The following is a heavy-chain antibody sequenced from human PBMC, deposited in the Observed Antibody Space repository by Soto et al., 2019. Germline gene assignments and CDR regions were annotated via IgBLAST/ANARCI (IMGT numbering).Heavy chain of an antibody. J-gene: IGHJ4*02. CDR1: GGSISSSSYY. Sequence: PSETLSLTCTVSGGSISSSSYYWGWIRQPPGKGLEWIGSVYYSGSTYYNPSLKSRVTISVDTSKNQFSLKLSSVTAADTAVYYCARGPYNWGGVVAAEYYFDYWGQGTLVTVSS. CDR2: VYYSGST. V-gene: IGHV4-39*01. CDR3: ARGPYNWGGVVAAEYYFDY. D-gene: IGHD2-15*01.